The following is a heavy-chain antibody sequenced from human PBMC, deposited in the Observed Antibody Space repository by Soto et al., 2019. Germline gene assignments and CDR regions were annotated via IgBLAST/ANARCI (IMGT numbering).Heavy chain of an antibody. D-gene: IGHD2-2*01. CDR2: MNPNSGNT. CDR1: GYTFSSYD. CDR3: ARAIRDQLLSDN. J-gene: IGHJ4*02. V-gene: IGHV1-8*01. Sequence: QVQLVQSGAEVKKPGASVKVSCKASGYTFSSYDINWVRQATGQGLEWMGWMNPNSGNTGYAHKFQGRVTMTRDTSITTAYMELSSLRSEDTAVYFCARAIRDQLLSDNWGQGTLVTVSS.